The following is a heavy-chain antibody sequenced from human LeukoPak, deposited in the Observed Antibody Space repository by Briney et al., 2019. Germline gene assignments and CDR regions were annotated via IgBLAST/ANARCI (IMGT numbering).Heavy chain of an antibody. CDR3: TRDPHALDY. CDR1: GFILSSNY. CDR2: IYTGGST. J-gene: IGHJ4*02. Sequence: GGSLRLSCAASGFILSSNYMSWVRQAPGKGLEWVSVIYTGGSTYYADSVKGRFTISRDNAKNSLYLQMNSLRDEDTAVYYCTRDPHALDYWGQGTLVTVSS. V-gene: IGHV3-66*01.